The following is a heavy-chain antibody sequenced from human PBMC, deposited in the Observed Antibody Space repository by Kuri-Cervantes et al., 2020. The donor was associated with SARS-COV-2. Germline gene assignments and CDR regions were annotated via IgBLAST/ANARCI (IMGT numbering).Heavy chain of an antibody. CDR3: AKEGIGLRRYTMDI. Sequence: SETLSLTCTVSGGSISSYYGSWIRRPAGKGLEWIGRIHASGNTNYNPSLKSRVTMSIDTSKNQFSLKLSSVTAADTALYYCAKEGIGLRRYTMDIWGHGTTVTVSS. J-gene: IGHJ6*02. V-gene: IGHV4-4*07. CDR2: IHASGNT. CDR1: GGSISSYY. D-gene: IGHD4-17*01.